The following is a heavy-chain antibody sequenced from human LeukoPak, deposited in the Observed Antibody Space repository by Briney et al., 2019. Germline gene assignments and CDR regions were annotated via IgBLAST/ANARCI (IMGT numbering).Heavy chain of an antibody. Sequence: SETLSLTCTVSGGFISSSSYYWGWIRQPPGKGLEWIGSIYYSGSTYYNPSLKSRVTISVDTSKNQFSLKLSSVTAADTAVYYCARDWVGATDYWGQGTLVTVSS. J-gene: IGHJ4*02. D-gene: IGHD1-26*01. CDR1: GGFISSSSYY. CDR3: ARDWVGATDY. CDR2: IYYSGST. V-gene: IGHV4-39*07.